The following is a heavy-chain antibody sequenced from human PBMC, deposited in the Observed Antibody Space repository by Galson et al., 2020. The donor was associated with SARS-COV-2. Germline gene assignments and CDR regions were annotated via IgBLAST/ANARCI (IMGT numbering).Heavy chain of an antibody. D-gene: IGHD3-22*01. Sequence: ASVKVPCKASGYTFTSYYMHWVRQAPGQGLEWMGIINPSGGSTSYAPKFQGRVTMTRDTSTSTVYMELSSLRSEDTAVYYCARDPGAVSITMIVVTGGDAFDIWGQGTMVTVSS. CDR1: GYTFTSYY. V-gene: IGHV1-46*01. J-gene: IGHJ3*02. CDR2: INPSGGST. CDR3: ARDPGAVSITMIVVTGGDAFDI.